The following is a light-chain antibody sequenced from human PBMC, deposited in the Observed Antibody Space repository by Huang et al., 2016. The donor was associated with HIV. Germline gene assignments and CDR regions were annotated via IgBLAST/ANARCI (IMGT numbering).Light chain of an antibody. J-gene: IGKJ2*01. CDR3: MQALQTPYT. Sequence: DIVMTQSPLSLPVTLGEPASISCRSSQSLLQDKGNHSLDWYLQKPGQSPQRLIYMAFYRASGVLDRFSGSGSGTDFTLKISRVEAEDVGVYYCMQALQTPYTFGQGTKLEIK. CDR2: MAF. CDR1: QSLLQDKGNHS. V-gene: IGKV2-28*01.